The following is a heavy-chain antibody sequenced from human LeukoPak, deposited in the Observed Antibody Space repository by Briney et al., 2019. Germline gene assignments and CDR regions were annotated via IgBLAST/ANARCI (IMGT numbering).Heavy chain of an antibody. J-gene: IGHJ4*02. D-gene: IGHD6-19*01. V-gene: IGHV1-69*13. CDR3: ARERPEKEAVAVTAPSYYFDY. CDR1: GGTFSSYA. Sequence: ASVKVSCKASGGTFSSYAISWVRQAPGQGLEWMGGIIPIFGTANYAQKFQGRVTITADESTSTAYMELSSLRSEDTAVYYCARERPEKEAVAVTAPSYYFDYWGQGTLVTVSS. CDR2: IIPIFGTA.